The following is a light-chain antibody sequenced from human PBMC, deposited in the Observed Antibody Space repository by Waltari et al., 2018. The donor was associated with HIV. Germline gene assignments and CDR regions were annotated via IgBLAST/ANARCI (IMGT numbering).Light chain of an antibody. Sequence: QSALPQPPSASGSPGQSVTMSCTGTSSDLGGYNYLSWYQQHPGKAPKLIMTEVTKRPSGVPDRFSGSKSGNTASLTVSGLQAEDEAHYYCSSYAPTNKFYVLFGGGTTLTVL. J-gene: IGLJ2*01. V-gene: IGLV2-8*01. CDR1: SSDLGGYNY. CDR2: EVT. CDR3: SSYAPTNKFYVL.